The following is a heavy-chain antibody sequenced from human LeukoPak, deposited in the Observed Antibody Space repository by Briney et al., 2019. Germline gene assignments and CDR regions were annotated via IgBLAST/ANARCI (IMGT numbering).Heavy chain of an antibody. Sequence: GASVKVSCKASGYTFTSYGISWVRQAPGQGLEWMGWIGSYNGNTNYAQKLQGRVTMSTDTSTSTAYMELRSLRSDDTAVYYCARRMAVAGTPFDYWGQGTQVTVSS. CDR1: GYTFTSYG. D-gene: IGHD6-19*01. J-gene: IGHJ4*02. V-gene: IGHV1-18*01. CDR2: IGSYNGNT. CDR3: ARRMAVAGTPFDY.